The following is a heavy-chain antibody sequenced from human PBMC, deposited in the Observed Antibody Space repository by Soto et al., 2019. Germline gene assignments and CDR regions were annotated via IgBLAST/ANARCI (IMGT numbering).Heavy chain of an antibody. CDR2: ISYDGSNK. J-gene: IGHJ6*02. CDR1: GFTFSSYA. Sequence: QVQLVESGGGVVQPGRSLRLSCAASGFTFSSYAMHWVRQAPGKGLEWVAVISYDGSNKYNADSVKGRFTISRYNSKNTLYLQMNSLRAEDTAVYYCARLRIVVVPAAIGARVMDVWGQGTTVTVSS. CDR3: ARLRIVVVPAAIGARVMDV. D-gene: IGHD2-2*02. V-gene: IGHV3-30-3*01.